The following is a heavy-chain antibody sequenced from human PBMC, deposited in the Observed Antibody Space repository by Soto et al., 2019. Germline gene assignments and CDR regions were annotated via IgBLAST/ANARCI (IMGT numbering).Heavy chain of an antibody. Sequence: GGSLRLSCAASGLTFTTYSMNWVRQAPGKGLEWISYISSTSGTIDYADSVKGRFTISRDNAKNSLYLQMNNLRDEDTAVYYCVRDLGYGSGRYCCYFDYWGQGTLVTVSS. CDR1: GLTFTTYS. D-gene: IGHD3-10*01. J-gene: IGHJ4*02. CDR2: ISSTSGTI. V-gene: IGHV3-48*02. CDR3: VRDLGYGSGRYCCYFDY.